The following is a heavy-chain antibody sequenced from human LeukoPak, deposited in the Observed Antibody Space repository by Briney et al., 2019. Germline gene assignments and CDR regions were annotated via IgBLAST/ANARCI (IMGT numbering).Heavy chain of an antibody. V-gene: IGHV4-38-2*01. Sequence: PSETLSLTCDVSGSSITSNYFWGWIRQPPGKGLEWIATIYHSWGIYFNPSLKSRVSISLDASKNQFSLKLTSLTAADTAIYYCARNVTAGFSDYWGQGILVTVSS. J-gene: IGHJ4*02. D-gene: IGHD1-1*01. CDR2: IYHSWGI. CDR1: GSSITSNYF. CDR3: ARNVTAGFSDY.